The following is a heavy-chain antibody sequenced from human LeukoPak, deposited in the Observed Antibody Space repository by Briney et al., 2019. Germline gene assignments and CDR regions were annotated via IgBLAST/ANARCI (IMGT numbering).Heavy chain of an antibody. Sequence: GGSLRLSCAASGFTITDSWSNWVRQAPGKGLECVSAISGSGGSTYYADSVKGRFTISRDNSKNTLYLQMNSLRAEDKALYSCAKDCTSTNCYVDYWGQGTLVTVSS. V-gene: IGHV3-23*01. CDR1: GFTITDSW. CDR3: AKDCTSTNCYVDY. CDR2: ISGSGGST. D-gene: IGHD2-2*01. J-gene: IGHJ4*02.